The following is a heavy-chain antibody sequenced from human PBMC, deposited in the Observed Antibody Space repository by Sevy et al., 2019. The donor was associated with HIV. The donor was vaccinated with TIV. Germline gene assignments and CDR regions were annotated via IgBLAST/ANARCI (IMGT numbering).Heavy chain of an antibody. J-gene: IGHJ4*02. CDR2: IGWDGGNK. CDR3: VKDIGRHSVALSFDF. CDR1: GFTFDDFA. V-gene: IGHV3-43*01. D-gene: IGHD6-19*01. Sequence: GGSLRLSCAASGFTFDDFAMHWVRQIPGKRLEWVSLIGWDGGNKFYRSSVRGRFAISRDNTKNSLYLQMDSLKPDDTALYYCVKDIGRHSVALSFDFWGQGTLVTVSS.